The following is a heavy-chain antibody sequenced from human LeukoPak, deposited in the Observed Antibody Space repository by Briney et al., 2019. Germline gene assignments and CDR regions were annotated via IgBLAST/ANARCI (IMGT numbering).Heavy chain of an antibody. J-gene: IGHJ4*02. CDR2: IYYSGST. Sequence: SEPLSLTCTVSGGSISSYYWSWIRQPPGKGLEWIGYIYYSGSTNYNPSLKSRVTISVDTSKNQFSLKLSSVTAADTAVYYCARGSIFGVVISPSFDYWGQGTLVTVSS. CDR3: ARGSIFGVVISPSFDY. D-gene: IGHD3-3*02. V-gene: IGHV4-59*01. CDR1: GGSISSYY.